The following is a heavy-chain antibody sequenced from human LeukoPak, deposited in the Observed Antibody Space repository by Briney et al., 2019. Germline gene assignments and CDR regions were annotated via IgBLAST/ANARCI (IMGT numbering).Heavy chain of an antibody. D-gene: IGHD1-1*01. CDR1: GFTFDNYA. CDR3: ARKGELERRRSWDY. V-gene: IGHV3-9*01. J-gene: IGHJ4*02. CDR2: ISWNSGTI. Sequence: GGSLRLSCAASGFTFDNYAMNWVRQVPGKGLEWISLISWNSGTIGYADSVKGRFTISRDNAKNSLYLQMSSLRAEDTAVYFCARKGELERRRSWDYWGQGTLVTVSS.